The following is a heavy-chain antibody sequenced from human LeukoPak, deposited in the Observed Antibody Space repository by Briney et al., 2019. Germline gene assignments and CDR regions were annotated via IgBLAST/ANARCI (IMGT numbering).Heavy chain of an antibody. V-gene: IGHV4-34*01. Sequence: SETLSLTCAVYGGSFSGYYWSWIRQPPGKGLEWIGEINHSGSTNYNPSLKSRVTISVDTSKNQFSLKLSSVTAADTAVYYCARGHELVPLDYWGQGTLVTVSS. D-gene: IGHD6-6*01. CDR3: ARGHELVPLDY. J-gene: IGHJ4*02. CDR1: GGSFSGYY. CDR2: INHSGST.